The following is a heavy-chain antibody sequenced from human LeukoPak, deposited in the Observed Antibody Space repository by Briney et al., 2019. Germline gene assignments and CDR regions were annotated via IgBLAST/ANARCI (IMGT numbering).Heavy chain of an antibody. CDR2: ISSNGGST. V-gene: IGHV3-64*01. CDR1: GFTFSSYA. CDR3: ARPDYDFWSGYRY. Sequence: GGSLRLSCAAYGFTFSSYAMHWVRQAPGKGLEYVSAISSNGGSTYYANSVKGRFTISRDNSKNTLYLQMGSLRAEDMAVYYCARPDYDFWSGYRYWGQGTLVTVSS. D-gene: IGHD3-3*01. J-gene: IGHJ4*02.